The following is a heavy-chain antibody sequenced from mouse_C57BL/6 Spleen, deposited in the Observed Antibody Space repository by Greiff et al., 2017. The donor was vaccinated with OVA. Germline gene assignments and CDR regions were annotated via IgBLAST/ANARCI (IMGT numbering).Heavy chain of an antibody. CDR3: ASSEYYGSEAWFAY. Sequence: VQLQQSGPELVKPGASVKISCKASGYSFTGYYMNWVKQSPEKSLEWIGEINPSTGGTTYNQKFKAKATLTVDKSSSTAYMQLKSLTSEDSAVYYCASSEYYGSEAWFAYWGQGTLVTVSA. J-gene: IGHJ3*01. CDR2: INPSTGGT. D-gene: IGHD1-1*01. V-gene: IGHV1-42*01. CDR1: GYSFTGYY.